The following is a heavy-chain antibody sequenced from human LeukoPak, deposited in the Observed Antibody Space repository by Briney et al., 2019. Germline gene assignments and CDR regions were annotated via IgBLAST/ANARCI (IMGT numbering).Heavy chain of an antibody. Sequence: GGSLRLSCAASGFTFSTYGMHWVRQAPGKGLEWVAIISYDGSNKYYADSVKGRFTISRDNSKNTLFLQMDSLRAEDTAVYYCAKLPAPEGYDYGSIDYWGQGTLVTVSS. V-gene: IGHV3-30*18. CDR2: ISYDGSNK. CDR3: AKLPAPEGYDYGSIDY. CDR1: GFTFSTYG. D-gene: IGHD5-18*01. J-gene: IGHJ4*02.